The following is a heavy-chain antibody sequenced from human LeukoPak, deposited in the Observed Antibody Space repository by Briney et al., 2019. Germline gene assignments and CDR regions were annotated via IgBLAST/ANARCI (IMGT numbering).Heavy chain of an antibody. Sequence: PGGSLRLSCAASGFTFDDYGMSWVRQAPGKGLEWVSAISGSGGSTYYADSVKGRFTISRDNSKNTLYLQMNSLRAEDTAVYYCAKLGQWLEFDYWGQGTLVTVSS. CDR1: GFTFDDYG. J-gene: IGHJ4*02. V-gene: IGHV3-23*01. CDR3: AKLGQWLEFDY. CDR2: ISGSGGST. D-gene: IGHD6-19*01.